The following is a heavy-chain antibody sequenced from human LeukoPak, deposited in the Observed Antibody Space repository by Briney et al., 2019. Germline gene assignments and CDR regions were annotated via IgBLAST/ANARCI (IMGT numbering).Heavy chain of an antibody. CDR2: ISSSGNTI. V-gene: IGHV3-48*02. D-gene: IGHD3-16*02. J-gene: IGHJ4*02. Sequence: GGSLRLSCIASKFTFGDYGMNWVRQAPRKGLEWVSFISSSGNTIYYTDSVKGRFTISRDNAKNSVNLQMSGLREEDTAVYYCVRDWGNDREFDYWGQGTLVTVSS. CDR1: KFTFGDYG. CDR3: VRDWGNDREFDY.